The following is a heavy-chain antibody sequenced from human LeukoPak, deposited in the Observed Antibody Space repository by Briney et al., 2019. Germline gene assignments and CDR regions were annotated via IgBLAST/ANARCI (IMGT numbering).Heavy chain of an antibody. V-gene: IGHV1-69*13. J-gene: IGHJ4*02. CDR1: GYTFTSYD. CDR2: IIPIFGTA. D-gene: IGHD6-19*01. CDR3: ARLYSSGWVHFDY. Sequence: SVKVSCKASGYTFTSYDINWVRQATGQGLEWMGGIIPIFGTANYAQKFQGRVTITADESTSTAYMELSSLRSEDTAVYYCARLYSSGWVHFDYWGQGTLVTVSS.